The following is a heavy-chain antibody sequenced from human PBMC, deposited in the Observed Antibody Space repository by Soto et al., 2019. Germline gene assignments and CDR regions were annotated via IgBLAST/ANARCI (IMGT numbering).Heavy chain of an antibody. CDR2: INHSGST. V-gene: IGHV4-34*01. D-gene: IGHD2-15*01. J-gene: IGHJ5*02. CDR3: ARGSGGSRQGISP. CDR1: GGSFSGYY. Sequence: LSLTCAVYGGSFSGYYWSWIRQPPGKGLEWIGEINHSGSTNYNPSLKSRVTISVDTSKNQFSLKLSSVTAADTAVYYCARGSGGSRQGISPWGQGTLVTVSS.